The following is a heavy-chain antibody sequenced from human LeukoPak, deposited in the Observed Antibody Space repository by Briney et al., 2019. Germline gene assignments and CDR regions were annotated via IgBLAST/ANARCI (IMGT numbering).Heavy chain of an antibody. J-gene: IGHJ4*02. Sequence: GGSLRLSWAASGFTFSSYWMHWVRQAPAKGLVWVSRINSDGSSTSYADSVKGRFTISRDNAKNTLYLQMNSLRAEDTAVYYCARDPRGYSGYDQRALDYWGQGTLVTVSS. D-gene: IGHD5-12*01. V-gene: IGHV3-74*01. CDR2: INSDGSST. CDR3: ARDPRGYSGYDQRALDY. CDR1: GFTFSSYW.